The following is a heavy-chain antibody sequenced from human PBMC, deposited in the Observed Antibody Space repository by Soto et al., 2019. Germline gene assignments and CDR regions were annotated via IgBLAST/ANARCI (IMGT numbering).Heavy chain of an antibody. CDR2: IKQDGSEK. V-gene: IGHV3-7*03. CDR3: ARDWDIVVVPAAYDAFDI. D-gene: IGHD2-2*01. J-gene: IGHJ3*02. Sequence: PGGSLRLSCAASGFTFSSYWMSWVRQAPGKGLEWVANIKQDGSEKYYVDSVKGRFTISRDNAKNSLYLQMNSLRAEDTAVYYCARDWDIVVVPAAYDAFDIWGQGTMVTVSS. CDR1: GFTFSSYW.